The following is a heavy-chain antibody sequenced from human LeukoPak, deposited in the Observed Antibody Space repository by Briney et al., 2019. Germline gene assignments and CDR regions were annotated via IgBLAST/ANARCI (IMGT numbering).Heavy chain of an antibody. J-gene: IGHJ4*02. CDR1: GGSISSYY. Sequence: SETLSLTCTVSGGSISSYYWSWIRQPPGKGLEWSGYIYYSGSTNYNPSLQSRVTISVDTSKNPLYLQMSSLSAADTAVYYCAKEGGGGGVVPAAYYFDYWGQGTLVTVSS. CDR2: IYYSGST. CDR3: AKEGGGGGVVPAAYYFDY. V-gene: IGHV4-59*12. D-gene: IGHD2-2*01.